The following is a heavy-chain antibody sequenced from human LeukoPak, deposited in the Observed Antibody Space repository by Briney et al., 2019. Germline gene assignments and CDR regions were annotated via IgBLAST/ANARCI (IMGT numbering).Heavy chain of an antibody. CDR2: LYYSRTT. Sequence: SETLSLTCTVSGGSISSGSHHWGWLRQSPGKGLEWIGSLYYSRTTYYNPSLNSRVTISVVTSKNQFSLQLNSVTAADTAVYYCARHDGRGGNTMGALDSWGQGSLVTVSS. J-gene: IGHJ4*02. CDR3: ARHDGRGGNTMGALDS. V-gene: IGHV4-39*01. CDR1: GGSISSGSHH. D-gene: IGHD3-3*01.